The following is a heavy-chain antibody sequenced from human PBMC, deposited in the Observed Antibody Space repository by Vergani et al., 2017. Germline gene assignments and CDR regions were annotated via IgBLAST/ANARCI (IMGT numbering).Heavy chain of an antibody. CDR1: GYTFTGHY. Sequence: QVQLVQSGAEVKQPGASVKVSCKASGYTFTGHYMHWVRQAPGQGLEWMGWINSNSGGTNYAQKFQGRVTMTRDTSISTAYMELSRLRSDDTSVYYCARGEVDTAMADYYYYGMDGGGQGTTVTVSS. V-gene: IGHV1-2*02. CDR2: INSNSGGT. CDR3: ARGEVDTAMADYYYYGMDG. J-gene: IGHJ6*02. D-gene: IGHD5-18*01.